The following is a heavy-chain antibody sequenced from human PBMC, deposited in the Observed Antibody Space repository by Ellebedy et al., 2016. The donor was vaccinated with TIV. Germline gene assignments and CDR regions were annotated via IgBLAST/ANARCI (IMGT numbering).Heavy chain of an antibody. J-gene: IGHJ4*02. CDR1: GFTFSSYS. CDR3: ARDPAGGPLAGTGWGANFDF. Sequence: PGGSLRLSCAASGFTFSSYSMNWVRQAPGKGLEWVSSISISSSYIYYSDSVKGRFTISRDNVKNSLYLQVNSLRAEDTAVYYCARDPAGGPLAGTGWGANFDFWGQGTLVTVSS. V-gene: IGHV3-21*04. D-gene: IGHD1-1*01. CDR2: ISISSSYI.